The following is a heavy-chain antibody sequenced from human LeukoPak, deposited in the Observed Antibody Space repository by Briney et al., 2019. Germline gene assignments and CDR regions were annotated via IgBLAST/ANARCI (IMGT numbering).Heavy chain of an antibody. V-gene: IGHV1-18*01. CDR1: GYTFTSYG. CDR3: ARARTDYYDSSGSDY. D-gene: IGHD3-22*01. Sequence: GASVKVSCKASGYTFTSYGISWVRQAPGQGLEWMGWISAYNGNTNYAQKLQGRVTMTTDTSTSTAYMELRSLRSDDTAVYYCARARTDYYDSSGSDYWGQGTLVTVSS. J-gene: IGHJ4*02. CDR2: ISAYNGNT.